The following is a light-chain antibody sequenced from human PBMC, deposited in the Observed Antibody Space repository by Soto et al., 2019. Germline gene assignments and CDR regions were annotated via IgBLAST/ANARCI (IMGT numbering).Light chain of an antibody. CDR3: HQRNK. V-gene: IGKV3-11*01. CDR2: DTP. J-gene: IGKJ5*01. CDR1: QFLSSH. Sequence: ELVLTQSPATLSMSQRERATLSCRASQFLSSHLAWYQQIPGQPPRLLIYDTPNRVTGIPARFSGSRSGTDFTLTISSLEPEDFAVYFCHQRNKFGQGTRLEI.